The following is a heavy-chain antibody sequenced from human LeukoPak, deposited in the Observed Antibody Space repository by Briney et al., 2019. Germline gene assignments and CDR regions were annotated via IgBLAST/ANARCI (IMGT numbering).Heavy chain of an antibody. D-gene: IGHD1-1*01. V-gene: IGHV3-7*01. CDR1: GFTFSSYA. CDR2: VNEDGSAK. Sequence: GGSLRLSCAASGFTFSSYAMSWVRQAPGKGLESVAIVNEDGSAKYYLDSVKGRFTISRDNARNSLYLEMNSLRAEDTAVYYCARDYWRSIDHWGQGTLVTVSS. CDR3: ARDYWRSIDH. J-gene: IGHJ4*02.